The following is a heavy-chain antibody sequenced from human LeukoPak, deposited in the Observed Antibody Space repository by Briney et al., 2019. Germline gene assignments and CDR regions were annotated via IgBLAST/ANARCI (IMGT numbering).Heavy chain of an antibody. CDR3: ARDRFGRGGYGVLRAVFDY. J-gene: IGHJ4*02. CDR1: GFTLSDYS. CDR2: IKQDGSEK. Sequence: GGSLRLSCAASGFTLSDYSMSWVRQAPGKGLEWVANIKQDGSEKYYVDSVKGRFTISRDNAKNSLYLQMNSLRAEDTAVYYCARDRFGRGGYGVLRAVFDYWGQGTLVTVSP. D-gene: IGHD5-12*01. V-gene: IGHV3-7*05.